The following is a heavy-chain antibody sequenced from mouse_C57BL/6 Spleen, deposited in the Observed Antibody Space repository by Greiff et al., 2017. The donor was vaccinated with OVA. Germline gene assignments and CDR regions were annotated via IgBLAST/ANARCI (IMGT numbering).Heavy chain of an antibody. Sequence: EVQGVESGPGLAKPSQTLSLTCSVTGYSITSDYWNWIRKFPGNKLEYMGYISYSGSTYYNPSLKSRISITRDTSKNQYYLQLNSVTTEDTATYYCARTHYYGSTYYAMDYWGQGTSVTVSS. CDR1: GYSITSDY. V-gene: IGHV3-8*01. CDR2: ISYSGST. D-gene: IGHD1-1*01. J-gene: IGHJ4*01. CDR3: ARTHYYGSTYYAMDY.